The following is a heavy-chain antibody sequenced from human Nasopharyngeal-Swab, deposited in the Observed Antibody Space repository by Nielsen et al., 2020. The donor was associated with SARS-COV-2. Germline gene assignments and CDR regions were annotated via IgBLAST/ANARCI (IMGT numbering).Heavy chain of an antibody. Sequence: GESLKISCAASGFTFSSYGMHWVRQAPGKGLEWVAFIRYDGGNKYYADSVKGRFTISRDNSKNTLYLQMNSLRAEDTAVYYCAKDGAYDTMIVVVIKGPAFDIWGQGTMVTVSS. CDR1: GFTFSSYG. V-gene: IGHV3-30*02. D-gene: IGHD3-22*01. CDR3: AKDGAYDTMIVVVIKGPAFDI. J-gene: IGHJ3*02. CDR2: IRYDGGNK.